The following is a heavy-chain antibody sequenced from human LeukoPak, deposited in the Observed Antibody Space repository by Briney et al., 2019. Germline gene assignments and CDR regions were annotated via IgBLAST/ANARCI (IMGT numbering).Heavy chain of an antibody. CDR3: ATSSTVVTPYYFDY. CDR2: IIPICGTA. Sequence: GSAVKVSCKASGGTFSSYAISLVRQAPAQGLEWMGGIIPICGTANSAQKFQGRVTITADESTSTAYMELSSLRSEDTAVYYCATSSTVVTPYYFDYWGQGTLVTVSS. D-gene: IGHD4-23*01. CDR1: GGTFSSYA. J-gene: IGHJ4*02. V-gene: IGHV1-69*01.